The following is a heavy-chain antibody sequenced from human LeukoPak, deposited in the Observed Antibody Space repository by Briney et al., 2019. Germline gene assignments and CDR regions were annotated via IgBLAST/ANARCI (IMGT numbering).Heavy chain of an antibody. CDR1: GFTFSSYG. CDR2: ISYDGSNK. V-gene: IGHV3-30*18. J-gene: IGHJ4*02. CDR3: AKGYSYGEGSIDY. D-gene: IGHD5-18*01. Sequence: QPGRSLRLSCAASGFTFSSYGMHWVRQAPGKGLEWVAAISYDGSNKYYADSVKGRFTISRDNSKNTLYLQMNSLRAEDTAVYYCAKGYSYGEGSIDYWRQGTLVTVSS.